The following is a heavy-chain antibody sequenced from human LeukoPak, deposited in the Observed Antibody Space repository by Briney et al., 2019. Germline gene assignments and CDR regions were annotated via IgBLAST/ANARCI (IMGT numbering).Heavy chain of an antibody. CDR3: ARASSSWYRYFQH. V-gene: IGHV4-34*01. D-gene: IGHD6-13*01. CDR1: GGSFSGYY. J-gene: IGHJ1*01. Sequence: SETLSLTCAVYGGSFSGYYWSWIRQPPGKGLEWIGEINHSGSTNYNPSLKSRVTISVDTSKNQFSLKLSSVTAADTAVYYCARASSSWYRYFQHCGQGTLVTVSS. CDR2: INHSGST.